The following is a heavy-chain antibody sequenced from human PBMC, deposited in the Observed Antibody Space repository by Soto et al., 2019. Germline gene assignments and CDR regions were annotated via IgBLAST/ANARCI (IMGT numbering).Heavy chain of an antibody. CDR1: GFTFSSYA. Sequence: EVQLLESGGGLVQPGGSLRLSCAASGFTFSSYAMSWVRQAPGKGLQWVSAISGSGGSTYYADSVKGRFTISRDNSKNTLYLQMNSLRAEDTAVYFCANGYGDWEVGHFQHWGQGTLVTVSS. CDR2: ISGSGGST. D-gene: IGHD4-17*01. CDR3: ANGYGDWEVGHFQH. V-gene: IGHV3-23*01. J-gene: IGHJ1*01.